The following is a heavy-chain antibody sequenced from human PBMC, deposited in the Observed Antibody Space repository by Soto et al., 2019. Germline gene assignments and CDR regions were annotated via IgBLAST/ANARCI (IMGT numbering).Heavy chain of an antibody. CDR2: ISAYNGNT. CDR3: ARDHYDFWSGQNAFDI. Sequence: GASVKVSCKASGYTFTGYYMHWVRQAPGQGLEWMGWISAYNGNTNYAQKLQGRVTMTTDTSTSTAYMELRSLRSDDTAVYYCARDHYDFWSGQNAFDIWGQGTMVTVSS. V-gene: IGHV1-18*04. D-gene: IGHD3-3*01. J-gene: IGHJ3*02. CDR1: GYTFTGYY.